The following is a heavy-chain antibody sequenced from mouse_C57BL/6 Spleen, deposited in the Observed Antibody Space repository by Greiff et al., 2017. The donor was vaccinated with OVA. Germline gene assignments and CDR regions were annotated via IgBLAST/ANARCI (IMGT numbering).Heavy chain of an antibody. CDR3: ARRGGYGSSYEGYFDV. J-gene: IGHJ1*03. CDR2: INPGSGGT. V-gene: IGHV1-54*01. D-gene: IGHD1-1*01. Sequence: QVQLQQSGAELVRPGTSVQVSCKASGYAFTNYLIEWVKQRPGQGLEWIGVINPGSGGTNYNEKFKGKATLTADKSSSTAYMQLSSLTSEDSAVYFCARRGGYGSSYEGYFDVWGTGTTVTVSS. CDR1: GYAFTNYL.